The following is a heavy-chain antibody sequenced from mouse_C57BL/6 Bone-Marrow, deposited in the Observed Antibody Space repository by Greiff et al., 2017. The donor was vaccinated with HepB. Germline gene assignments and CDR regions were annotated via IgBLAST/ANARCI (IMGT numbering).Heavy chain of an antibody. J-gene: IGHJ2*01. Sequence: EVMLVESGGGLVQPGGSMKLSCAASGFTFSDAWMDWVRQSPEKGLEWVAEIRNKANNHATYYAESVKGRFTISRDDSKSSFYLQMNSLIAEDTGIYYCTPSTVVAPYFDYWGQGTTLTVSS. CDR3: TPSTVVAPYFDY. D-gene: IGHD1-1*01. V-gene: IGHV6-6*01. CDR2: IRNKANNHAT. CDR1: GFTFSDAW.